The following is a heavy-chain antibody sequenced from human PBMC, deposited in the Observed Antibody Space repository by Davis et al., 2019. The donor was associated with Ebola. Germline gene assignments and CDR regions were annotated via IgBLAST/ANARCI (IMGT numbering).Heavy chain of an antibody. D-gene: IGHD3-3*01. J-gene: IGHJ4*02. V-gene: IGHV3-74*01. CDR3: ARQGSYYDFWSGWFDY. CDR1: GFTFSSHW. CDR2: INGDGSTT. Sequence: GESLKISCAASGFTFSSHWIHWVRQAPGKGLVWVSRINGDGSTTGYADSVKGRFTTSRDNAKNTLYLQMNSLRAEDTAVYYCARQGSYYDFWSGWFDYWGQGTLVTVSS.